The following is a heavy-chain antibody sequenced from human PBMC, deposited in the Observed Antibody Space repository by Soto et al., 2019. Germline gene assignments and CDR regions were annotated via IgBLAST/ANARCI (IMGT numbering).Heavy chain of an antibody. Sequence: GGSLRHSCAASGFTFSSYDMHWVRQATGKGLEWVSAIGTAGDPYYPGSVKGRFSISRENAKNSLYLQMNSLRAGDTAVYYCARDLRSKGSGRDVGMDVWGQGTTVTVSS. V-gene: IGHV3-13*05. D-gene: IGHD3-10*01. CDR2: IGTAGDP. CDR1: GFTFSSYD. CDR3: ARDLRSKGSGRDVGMDV. J-gene: IGHJ6*02.